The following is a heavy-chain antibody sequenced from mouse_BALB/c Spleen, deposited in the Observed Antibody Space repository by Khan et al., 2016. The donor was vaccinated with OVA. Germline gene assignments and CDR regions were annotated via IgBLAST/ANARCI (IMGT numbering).Heavy chain of an antibody. CDR2: ITPNNGGS. Sequence: VRLQQSGPELVKPGTSVKIPCKASGYTFADYNVDWVKQSHGKSLEWIGDITPNNGGSIYNQKFKGKATLTVDKSSSTAYMELRSLTSEDTAVYYCTRGGFLGFTFWVQGALVAVSA. V-gene: IGHV1-18*01. CDR1: GYTFADYN. CDR3: TRGGFLGFTF. J-gene: IGHJ3*01.